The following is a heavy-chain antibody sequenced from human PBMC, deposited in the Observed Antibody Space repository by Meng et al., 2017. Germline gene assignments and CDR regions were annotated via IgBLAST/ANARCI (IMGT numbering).Heavy chain of an antibody. J-gene: IGHJ4*02. CDR2: ISSSSSYI. Sequence: GESLKISCAVSGFTFTSYSMNRVRQAPGKGLEWVSFISSSSSYIYYADSVKGRFTISRDNAKNSLYLQMNSLRAEDTAVYYCARDLVWWLRGEKYYFDYWGQGTLVTVSS. CDR3: ARDLVWWLRGEKYYFDY. V-gene: IGHV3-21*01. CDR1: GFTFTSYS. D-gene: IGHD5-12*01.